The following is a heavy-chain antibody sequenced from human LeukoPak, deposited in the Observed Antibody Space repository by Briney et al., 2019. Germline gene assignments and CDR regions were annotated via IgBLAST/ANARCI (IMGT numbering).Heavy chain of an antibody. J-gene: IGHJ3*02. V-gene: IGHV3-48*01. CDR2: ISSSGSAI. CDR3: AREYSSSSGRAFDI. Sequence: PGGSLRLSCAASGFTFSTYSMTWVRQGPGKGLEWVSYISSSGSAIHYADSVKGRFTISRDNAKNSLYLQLSSLRAEDTALYYCAREYSSSSGRAFDIWGQGTMVTVSS. CDR1: GFTFSTYS. D-gene: IGHD6-6*01.